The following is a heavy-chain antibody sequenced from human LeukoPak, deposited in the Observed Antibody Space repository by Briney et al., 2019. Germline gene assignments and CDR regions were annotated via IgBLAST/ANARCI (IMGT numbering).Heavy chain of an antibody. J-gene: IGHJ6*04. CDR3: ARSKSIRPGAMAV. CDR1: GFTFTTYS. CDR2: ISSSTDDM. D-gene: IGHD6-6*01. Sequence: GGSLRLSCAASGFTFTTYSMSWVRQAPGKGLEWVSPISSSTDDMFYAESVKGRFTISRDNAKNSLYLQMNSLRAEDTAMYYCARSKSIRPGAMAVWGNGTTVTASS. V-gene: IGHV3-21*01.